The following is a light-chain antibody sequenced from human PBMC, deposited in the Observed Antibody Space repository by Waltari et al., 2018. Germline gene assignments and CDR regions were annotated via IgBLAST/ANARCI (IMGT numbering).Light chain of an antibody. Sequence: EIVLTQSPGTLSLSPGERATLSCRASQSVSSSYLAWYQQKPGQAPRLLIYGASRRATGIPDRFSGSGSGTDFTLTISRLEPEDFAVYYCQQYGSSLPMYTFGQGTKLEIK. CDR3: QQYGSSLPMYT. CDR1: QSVSSSY. V-gene: IGKV3-20*01. CDR2: GAS. J-gene: IGKJ2*01.